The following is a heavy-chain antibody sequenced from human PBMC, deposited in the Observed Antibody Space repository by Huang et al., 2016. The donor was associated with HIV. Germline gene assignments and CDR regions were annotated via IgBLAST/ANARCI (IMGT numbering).Heavy chain of an antibody. J-gene: IGHJ2*01. CDR2: NNAADGKT. CDR1: GYNFTSYA. CDR3: ARDRLYCSGGTCYSNWYFDL. V-gene: IGHV1-3*01. Sequence: QVQLVQSVAEVKKPGASVKVSCKASGYNFTSYALHWVRQAPGQRPEWMGRNNAADGKTKNSQQFQGRVTITRDTSASIVYMELSSLRAEDTAVYYCARDRLYCSGGTCYSNWYFDLWGRGTLVTVSS. D-gene: IGHD2-15*01.